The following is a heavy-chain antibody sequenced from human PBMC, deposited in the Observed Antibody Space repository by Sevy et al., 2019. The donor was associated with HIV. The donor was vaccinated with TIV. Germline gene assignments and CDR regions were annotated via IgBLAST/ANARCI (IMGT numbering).Heavy chain of an antibody. CDR1: GFTFSSYG. D-gene: IGHD3-22*01. V-gene: IGHV3-30*18. J-gene: IGHJ3*02. CDR3: AKDNQYYYDSSGYYCLQAFDI. Sequence: GGSLRLSCAASGFTFSSYGMHWVRQAPGKGLEWVAVISYDGSNKYYADSVKGRFTISRDNSKNTLYLQMNSLRAEDTAVYYCAKDNQYYYDSSGYYCLQAFDIWGQGTMVTVSS. CDR2: ISYDGSNK.